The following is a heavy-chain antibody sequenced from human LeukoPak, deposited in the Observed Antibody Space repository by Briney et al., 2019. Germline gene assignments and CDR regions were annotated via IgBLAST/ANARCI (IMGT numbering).Heavy chain of an antibody. Sequence: GASVKVPCKASGYTFTGYYMHWVRQAPGQGLEWMGWINPNSGGTNYAQKFQGRVTMTRDTSISTAYMELSRLRSDDTAVYYCARGTRPSYYYDSSGYYPFDYWGQGTLVTVSS. CDR1: GYTFTGYY. CDR2: INPNSGGT. J-gene: IGHJ4*02. CDR3: ARGTRPSYYYDSSGYYPFDY. D-gene: IGHD3-22*01. V-gene: IGHV1-2*02.